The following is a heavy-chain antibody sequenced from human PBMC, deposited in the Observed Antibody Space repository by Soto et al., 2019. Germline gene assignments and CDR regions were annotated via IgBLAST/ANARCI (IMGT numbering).Heavy chain of an antibody. CDR3: AREEGSDNMGTFPFYYMDV. Sequence: QVQLVQSGPEVKKSGSSVKVSCTLSGGTFTSETISWVRQAPGQGLEWMGRIIPILGTGSYAQKFQGRITITEDKSTNTGYMELSSLTSEDTAVYFCAREEGSDNMGTFPFYYMDVWGNGTTVTVSS. J-gene: IGHJ6*03. D-gene: IGHD7-27*01. V-gene: IGHV1-69*08. CDR1: GGTFTSET. CDR2: IIPILGTG.